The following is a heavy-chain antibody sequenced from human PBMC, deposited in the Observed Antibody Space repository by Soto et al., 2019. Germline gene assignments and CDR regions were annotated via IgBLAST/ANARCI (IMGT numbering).Heavy chain of an antibody. CDR1: GFTFSSYS. D-gene: IGHD6-19*01. J-gene: IGHJ4*02. CDR2: IGSNSSYI. CDR3: ARSKIAVDGTGEFDY. V-gene: IGHV3-21*01. Sequence: EVQLVESGGGLVKPGGSLRLSCAAAGFTFSSYSMSCVRQAPGKGLEWVSSIGSNSSYINYADSVKGRFTISRGNAKNPLFRQVNSLRADDTAVYYCARSKIAVDGTGEFDYWGQGTLVTVSS.